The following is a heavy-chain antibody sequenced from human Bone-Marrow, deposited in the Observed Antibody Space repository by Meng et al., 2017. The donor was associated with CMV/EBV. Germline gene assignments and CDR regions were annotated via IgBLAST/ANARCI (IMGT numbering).Heavy chain of an antibody. J-gene: IGHJ3*02. D-gene: IGHD6-25*01. CDR3: ARSGLSASYAFDI. V-gene: IGHV3-11*04. CDR1: GFSFGDYA. Sequence: GESLKISCMTSGFSFGDYAMSWVRLAPGKGLEWVSYISSSGSTIYYADSVKGRFTISRDNAKNSLYLQMNSLRAGDTAVYYCARSGLSASYAFDIWGQGTMVTVSS. CDR2: ISSSGSTI.